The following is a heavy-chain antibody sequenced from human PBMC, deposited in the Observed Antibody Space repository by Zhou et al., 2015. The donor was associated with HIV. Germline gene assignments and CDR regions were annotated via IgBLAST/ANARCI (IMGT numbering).Heavy chain of an antibody. J-gene: IGHJ4*02. D-gene: IGHD1-26*01. CDR3: TRGRWEVPDAY. V-gene: IGHV1-8*01. CDR2: SNTKVDKT. CDR1: GYTFTTYD. Sequence: QVQLVQSGAEVKKPGASVKVSCKASGYTFTTYDINWMRQTYTCNVDHKPSNTKVDKTGYAQKFQGRVTMTRDTSISTAYMELSGLTSEDTAMYYCTRGRWEVPDAYWGQGTLVTVSP.